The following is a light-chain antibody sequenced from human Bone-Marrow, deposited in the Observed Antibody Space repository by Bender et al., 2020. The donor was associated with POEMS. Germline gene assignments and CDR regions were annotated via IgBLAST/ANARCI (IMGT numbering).Light chain of an antibody. CDR1: KLGEEY. CDR3: QSWGSNTAV. J-gene: IGLJ2*01. Sequence: SYELTQPPSVSVSPGQTATITCSGEKLGEEYACWYQQKPGQSPVVFIYQDTKRPSGIPERFSGSTSGNPASLTISGTQTMDEADYYCQSWGSNTAVFGGGTKLTVL. V-gene: IGLV3-1*01. CDR2: QDT.